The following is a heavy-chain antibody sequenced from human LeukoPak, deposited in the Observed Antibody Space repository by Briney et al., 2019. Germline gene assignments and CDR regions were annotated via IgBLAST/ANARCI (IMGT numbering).Heavy chain of an antibody. D-gene: IGHD2-15*01. CDR1: GYTFTSYA. CDR3: ASGGGGSTRSPRAEYFQH. V-gene: IGHV1-69*13. CDR2: IIPIFGTA. J-gene: IGHJ1*01. Sequence: WASVKVSCKASGYTFTSYAISWVRQAPGQGLEWMGGIIPIFGTANYAQKFQGRVTITADESTSTAYMELSSLRSEDTAVYYCASGGGGSTRSPRAEYFQHWGQGTLVTVSS.